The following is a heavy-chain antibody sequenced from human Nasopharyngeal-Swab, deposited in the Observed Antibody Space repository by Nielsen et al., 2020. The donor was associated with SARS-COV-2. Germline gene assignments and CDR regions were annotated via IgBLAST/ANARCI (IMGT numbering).Heavy chain of an antibody. V-gene: IGHV2-5*02. CDR2: VYGDDDK. D-gene: IGHD6-13*01. J-gene: IGHJ3*02. Sequence: SGPTLVQPTQTLTLTCSFSGFSFRTSGVGVGWIRQPPGKALEFLGVVYGDDDKRYNPFLRRRLSITKDPSKDQVVLTMTNMAPVDTATYFCAHLGDYIDSWLDPFDTWGLGTMVTVSS. CDR1: GFSFRTSGVG. CDR3: AHLGDYIDSWLDPFDT.